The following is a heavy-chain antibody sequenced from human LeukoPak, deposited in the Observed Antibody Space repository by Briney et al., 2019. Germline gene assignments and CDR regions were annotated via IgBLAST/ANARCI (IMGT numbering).Heavy chain of an antibody. CDR1: GFTFSSYA. J-gene: IGHJ4*02. CDR2: ISGRGGST. Sequence: SGGSLRLSCAASGFTFSSYAMSWVRQAPGKGLEWVSAISGRGGSTYYADSVKGRFTISRDNSKNTLYLQMNSLRAEDTAVYYCATADYYDSSGYYRGSDYWGQGTLVTVSS. CDR3: ATADYYDSSGYYRGSDY. V-gene: IGHV3-23*01. D-gene: IGHD3-22*01.